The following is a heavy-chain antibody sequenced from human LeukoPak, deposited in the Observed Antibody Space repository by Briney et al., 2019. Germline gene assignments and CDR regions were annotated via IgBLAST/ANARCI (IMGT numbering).Heavy chain of an antibody. V-gene: IGHV4-61*01. CDR3: ARDRYYYDSSGYSRLDY. Sequence: SETLSLTCTVSGVSISSSYSYWNWIRQPPGKGLEWIGYIYYSGSTNYNPSLKSRVTISVDTSKNQFSLKLSSVTAADTAVYYCARDRYYYDSSGYSRLDYWGQGTLVTVSS. J-gene: IGHJ4*02. CDR2: IYYSGST. CDR1: GVSISSSYSY. D-gene: IGHD3-22*01.